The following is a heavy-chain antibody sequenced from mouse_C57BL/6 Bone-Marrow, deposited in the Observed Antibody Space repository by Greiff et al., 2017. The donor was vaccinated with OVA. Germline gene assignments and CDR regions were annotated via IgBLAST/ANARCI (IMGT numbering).Heavy chain of an antibody. V-gene: IGHV1-15*01. CDR2: IDPETGGT. J-gene: IGHJ2*01. Sequence: VQLQPSGAELVRPGASVTLSCKASGYTFTDYEMHWVKQTPVHGLEWIGAIDPETGGTAYNQKFKGKAILTADKSSSTAYMELRSLTSEDSAVYYCTRSYSNYGDFDYWGQGTTLTASS. CDR3: TRSYSNYGDFDY. D-gene: IGHD2-5*01. CDR1: GYTFTDYE.